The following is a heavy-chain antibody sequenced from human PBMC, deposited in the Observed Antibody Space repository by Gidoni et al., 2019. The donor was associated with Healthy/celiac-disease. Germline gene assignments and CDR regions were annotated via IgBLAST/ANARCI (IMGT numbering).Heavy chain of an antibody. Sequence: QVQLQESGPGLVKPSETLSLTCTVSGVSISSYYWSWIRQPPGKGLEWIGYIYYSGSTNYNPYLKSRVTISVDTSKNQFSLKLSSVTAADTAVYYCAKVSGWYHKNAFDIWGKGTMVTVSS. CDR3: AKVSGWYHKNAFDI. CDR1: GVSISSYY. D-gene: IGHD6-19*01. J-gene: IGHJ3*02. CDR2: IYYSGST. V-gene: IGHV4-59*01.